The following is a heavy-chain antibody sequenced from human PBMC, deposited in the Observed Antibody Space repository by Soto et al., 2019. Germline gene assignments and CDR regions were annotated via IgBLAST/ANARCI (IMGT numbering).Heavy chain of an antibody. CDR1: GFTFNSYG. CDR2: IEYNAKNR. D-gene: IGHD2-15*01. Sequence: QVQLVESGGGVVQPGTSLRLSYTASGFTFNSYGIHWVRQAPGKGLEWLALIEYNAKNRFYADSVKGRFSISRDNSMNTVYLQVNGLRAEDTAVYYCAREGDDYCSGTRCFHYYGLDVWGQGTTVIVSS. V-gene: IGHV3-33*05. J-gene: IGHJ6*02. CDR3: AREGDDYCSGTRCFHYYGLDV.